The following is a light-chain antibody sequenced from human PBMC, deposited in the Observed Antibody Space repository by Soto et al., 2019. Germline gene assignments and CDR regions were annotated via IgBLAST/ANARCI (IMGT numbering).Light chain of an antibody. CDR2: RNN. CDR1: SSNIGGNY. CDR3: AAWDDSLSGPGV. Sequence: QSVLTQPPSASGTPGQRVTISCSGSSSNIGGNYVYWYQQLPGTAPKLLIYRNNQRPSGVPDRFSGSKSGTSASLAISGFRSEDEADYYGAAWDDSLSGPGVFGGGTKLTVL. J-gene: IGLJ2*01. V-gene: IGLV1-47*01.